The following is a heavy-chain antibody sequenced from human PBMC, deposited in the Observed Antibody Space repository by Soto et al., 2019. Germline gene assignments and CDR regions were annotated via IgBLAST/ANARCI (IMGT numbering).Heavy chain of an antibody. D-gene: IGHD2-15*01. CDR3: ARAEGYCSGSSCYSEGYMDV. Sequence: GGSLRLSCAASGFTFSSYDMHWVRQATGKGLEWVSAIGTAGDTYYPGSVKGRFTISRENAKNYLYLQMNSLRAGDTAVYYCARAEGYCSGSSCYSEGYMDVWGKGTTVTVS. CDR1: GFTFSSYD. V-gene: IGHV3-13*01. CDR2: IGTAGDT. J-gene: IGHJ6*03.